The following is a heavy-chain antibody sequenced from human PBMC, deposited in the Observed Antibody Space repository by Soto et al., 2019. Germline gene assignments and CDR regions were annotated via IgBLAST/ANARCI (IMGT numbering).Heavy chain of an antibody. D-gene: IGHD1-1*01. V-gene: IGHV3-7*03. CDR3: ARDLRPLTPAGGTRYFDY. Sequence: GGSLRLSCAASGFTFSSYWMSWVRQAPGKGLEWVANIKQDGSEKYYVDSVKGRFTISRDNAKNSLYLQMNSLRAEDTAVYYCARDLRPLTPAGGTRYFDYWGQGTLVTVSS. J-gene: IGHJ4*02. CDR1: GFTFSSYW. CDR2: IKQDGSEK.